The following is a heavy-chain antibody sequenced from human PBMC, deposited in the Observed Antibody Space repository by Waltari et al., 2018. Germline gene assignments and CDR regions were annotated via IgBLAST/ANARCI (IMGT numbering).Heavy chain of an antibody. V-gene: IGHV3-15*01. Sequence: EVQLVESGGGLVKPGGSLRLSCAASGFTFSNAWMSWVRQAPGKGLEWVGRIKSKTDGGTTDYAAPVKGRFTISRDDSKNTLYLQMNSLKTEYTAVYYCTTNYYGSGFDYWGQGTLVTVSS. CDR3: TTNYYGSGFDY. J-gene: IGHJ4*02. CDR1: GFTFSNAW. D-gene: IGHD3-10*01. CDR2: IKSKTDGGTT.